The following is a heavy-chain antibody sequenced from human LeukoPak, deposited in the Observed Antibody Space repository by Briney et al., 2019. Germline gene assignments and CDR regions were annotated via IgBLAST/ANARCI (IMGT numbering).Heavy chain of an antibody. D-gene: IGHD3-22*01. CDR1: GYTFTGYY. J-gene: IGHJ4*02. CDR3: ARDSNNDSSGYYYFFAY. V-gene: IGHV1-2*02. CDR2: INPNSGGT. Sequence: ASVKVSCKASGYTFTGYYMHWVRQAPGQGLEWMGWINPNSGGTNYAQKFQGRVTMTRDTSISTAYMELSRLRSDDTAVYYCARDSNNDSSGYYYFFAYWGQGTLVTVSS.